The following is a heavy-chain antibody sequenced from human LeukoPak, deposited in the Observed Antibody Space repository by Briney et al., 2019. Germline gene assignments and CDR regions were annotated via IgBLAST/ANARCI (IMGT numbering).Heavy chain of an antibody. Sequence: PGGSLRLSCAASGFTFSSYGMHWVRQAPGKGLEWVAVISYDGSNKYYADSVKGRFTISRDNSKNTLYLQMNSLRAEDTAVYYCAKDSLGYCSSTSCYNPSYWGQGTLVTVSS. D-gene: IGHD2-2*02. CDR2: ISYDGSNK. J-gene: IGHJ4*02. CDR3: AKDSLGYCSSTSCYNPSY. V-gene: IGHV3-30*18. CDR1: GFTFSSYG.